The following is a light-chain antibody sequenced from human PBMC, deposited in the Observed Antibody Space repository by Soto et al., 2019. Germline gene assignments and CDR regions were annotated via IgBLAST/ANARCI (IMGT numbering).Light chain of an antibody. CDR3: SSYTISNAWV. V-gene: IGLV2-14*01. J-gene: IGLJ3*02. Sequence: QSALTQPASVSGSPGQSITISCTGTSSDVGAYNYVSWCQQHPGKAPKVIIYDVNNRPSGVSNRFSGSKSGNTASLTISGLQAEDEADYSCSSYTISNAWVFGGGTKLTVL. CDR2: DVN. CDR1: SSDVGAYNY.